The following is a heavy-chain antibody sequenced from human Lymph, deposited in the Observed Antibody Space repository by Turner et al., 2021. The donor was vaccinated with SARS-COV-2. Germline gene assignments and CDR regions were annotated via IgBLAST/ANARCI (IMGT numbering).Heavy chain of an antibody. CDR2: SYYSGST. Sequence: QVQLQESGPGLVKPAEALSLICSVSGGSISNYYWRWLRQPPGKGLECIGYSYYSGSTNYNPSLKIRVTISVDTSKNQVSLKLSSVTAADTAVYYCARARWLRGEVDYWGQGTLVTVSS. V-gene: IGHV4-59*01. CDR1: GGSISNYY. D-gene: IGHD5-12*01. CDR3: ARARWLRGEVDY. J-gene: IGHJ4*02.